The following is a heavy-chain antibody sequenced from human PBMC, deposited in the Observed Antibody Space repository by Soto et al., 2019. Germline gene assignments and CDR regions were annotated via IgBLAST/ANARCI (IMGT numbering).Heavy chain of an antibody. D-gene: IGHD3-16*01. CDR3: ARVDRGAWGIFDS. J-gene: IGHJ4*02. Sequence: EVHLVESGGGLVQPGESLRLSCAASGFTFSSYWMHWVRQAPGKGLVWVSRINYDGSTTGYADAVKGRFTISRDNAKDTVYLEMNSLTAEDTAVYYCARVDRGAWGIFDSWGQGTLVTVSS. CDR2: INYDGSTT. CDR1: GFTFSSYW. V-gene: IGHV3-74*01.